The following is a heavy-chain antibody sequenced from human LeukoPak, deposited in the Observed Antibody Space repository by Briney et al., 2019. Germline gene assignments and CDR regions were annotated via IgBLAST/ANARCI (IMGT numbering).Heavy chain of an antibody. D-gene: IGHD3-10*01. CDR1: GFTVSSNY. CDR3: ARGLPGYEFGLRGALFDH. V-gene: IGHV3-53*01. J-gene: IGHJ4*02. Sequence: GGSLGLSCAVSGFTVSSNYMSWVRQAPGKGLEWVSVIWSDGSTHYADSVKGRFTISRDNSKNTVYFQMNSLRAEDTAVYYCARGLPGYEFGLRGALFDHWGQGTLVTVSS. CDR2: IWSDGST.